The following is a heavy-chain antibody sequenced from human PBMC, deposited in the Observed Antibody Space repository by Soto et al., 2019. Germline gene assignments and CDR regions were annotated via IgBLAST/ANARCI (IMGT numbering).Heavy chain of an antibody. CDR3: ARETGYYGGYNWFDP. J-gene: IGHJ5*02. V-gene: IGHV4-31*03. Sequence: TLSLTCTVSGGSISAAAYYWSWIRQLPGKGLEWIGYIYYNGDTYYNPSLERRVTISLDTSKNQFSLELTSVTAADTAVYYCARETGYYGGYNWFDPWGQGXLVTVYS. CDR1: GGSISAAAYY. D-gene: IGHD3-3*01. CDR2: IYYNGDT.